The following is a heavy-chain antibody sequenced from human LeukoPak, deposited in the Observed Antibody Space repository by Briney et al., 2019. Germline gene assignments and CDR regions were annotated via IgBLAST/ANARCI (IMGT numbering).Heavy chain of an antibody. Sequence: AGGSLRLSCAASGFTFSSYAMSWVRQAPGKGLEWVAVISYDGSNKYYADSVKGRFTIPRDNSKNTLYLQMNSLRAEDTAVYYCAKCLTMIVVVRDAFDIWGQGTMVTVSS. D-gene: IGHD3-22*01. J-gene: IGHJ3*02. CDR2: ISYDGSNK. CDR3: AKCLTMIVVVRDAFDI. V-gene: IGHV3-30*18. CDR1: GFTFSSYA.